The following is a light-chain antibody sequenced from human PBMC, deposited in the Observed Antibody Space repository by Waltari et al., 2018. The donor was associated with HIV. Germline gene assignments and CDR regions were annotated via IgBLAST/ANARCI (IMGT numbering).Light chain of an antibody. J-gene: IGLJ2*01. CDR2: DVS. CDR1: SSDVGSYNY. Sequence: QSALTQLRSLSGSSRQSVTISCTGTSSDVGSYNYVSWYQHHTGKAPNLILNDVSERPSGVPDRFSGSKSGNTASLTISGLQAEDEADYYCCAYAGTYTFVVFGGGTKLTVL. CDR3: CAYAGTYTFVV. V-gene: IGLV2-11*01.